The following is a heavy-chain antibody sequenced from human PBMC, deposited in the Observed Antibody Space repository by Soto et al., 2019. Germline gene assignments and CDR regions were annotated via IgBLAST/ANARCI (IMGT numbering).Heavy chain of an antibody. CDR1: GDSISSINNY. V-gene: IGHV4-30-4*01. D-gene: IGHD3-10*01. Sequence: PSETLSLTCTVSGDSISSINNYWSWIRQPPGEGLEWIGFISYSGTTSYSPSLKSRVAISLDTSKNQFSLSLNFVTAADTAVYYCARLSSGTLWFGEGTYGMDVWGQGTTVTVSS. CDR2: ISYSGTT. CDR3: ARLSSGTLWFGEGTYGMDV. J-gene: IGHJ6*02.